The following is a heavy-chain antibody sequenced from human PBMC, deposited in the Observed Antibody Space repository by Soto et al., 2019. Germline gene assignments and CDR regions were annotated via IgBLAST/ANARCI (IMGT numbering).Heavy chain of an antibody. V-gene: IGHV1-2*02. D-gene: IGHD6-6*01. CDR3: AREGIAARTPTA. J-gene: IGHJ5*02. CDR1: GYTFTGYY. Sequence: QVQVVQSGAEVKKPGASVKVSCKASGYTFTGYYLHWVRQAPGQGLEWLGWINPNGGGTNYAQDLRGRSTMTRDASINTAYLEVTGLRSEDTAVYYCAREGIAARTPTAWGQGTLVTVPS. CDR2: INPNGGGT.